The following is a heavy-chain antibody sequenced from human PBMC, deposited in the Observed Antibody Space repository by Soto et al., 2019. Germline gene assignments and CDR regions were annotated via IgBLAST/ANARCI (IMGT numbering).Heavy chain of an antibody. CDR1: GDSITSSYW. CDR3: ARVRAGCSRASWYLED. J-gene: IGHJ4*02. V-gene: IGHV4-4*02. Sequence: QVQLQGSGPGLVKPSETLSLTCTVSGDSITSSYWCNWVRQPPGEGLEWIGETHPDGRTNYHPSLKSRVTISLDKSRNPFSLELTSVTAADTAVYFCARVRAGCSRASWYLEDWGRVTRVTVS. D-gene: IGHD6-13*01. CDR2: THPDGRT.